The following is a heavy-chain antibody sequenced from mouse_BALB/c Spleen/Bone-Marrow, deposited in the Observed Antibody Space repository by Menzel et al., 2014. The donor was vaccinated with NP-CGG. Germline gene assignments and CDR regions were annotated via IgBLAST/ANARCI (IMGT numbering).Heavy chain of an antibody. D-gene: IGHD3-2*01. CDR1: GYTFSSYW. CDR3: ARDSSAYLAWFAY. Sequence: QVQLKESGAELMKPGASVKISCKATGYTFSSYWIEWVKQRPGHGLEWIGEILPGSDSTNYNENFKGKATFTADTSSNTAYMQLNSLTSEDSAVYFCARDSSAYLAWFAYWGQGTLVTVSA. CDR2: ILPGSDST. J-gene: IGHJ3*01. V-gene: IGHV1-9*01.